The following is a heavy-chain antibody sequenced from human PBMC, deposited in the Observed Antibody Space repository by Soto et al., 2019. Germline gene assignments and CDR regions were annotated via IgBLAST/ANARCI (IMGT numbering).Heavy chain of an antibody. CDR2: IYYSGST. V-gene: IGHV4-59*01. CDR1: GGSISSYY. D-gene: IGHD6-19*01. J-gene: IGHJ5*02. CDR3: ASSSGWYGDRFDP. Sequence: SETLSLTCTVSGGSISSYYWSWIRQPPGKGLEWIGYIYYSGSTNYNPSLKSRVTISVDTSKNQFSLKLSSVTAADTAVYYCASSSGWYGDRFDPWGQGTLVTVSS.